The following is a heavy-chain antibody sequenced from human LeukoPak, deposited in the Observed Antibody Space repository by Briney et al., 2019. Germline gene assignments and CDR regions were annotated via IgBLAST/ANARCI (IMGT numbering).Heavy chain of an antibody. CDR1: GFTFSIYG. D-gene: IGHD3-10*01. CDR2: IWYDGSNK. V-gene: IGHV3-33*01. J-gene: IGHJ4*02. CDR3: VGSGSPEYSFDY. Sequence: PGRSLRLSCAASGFTFSIYGMHWVRQAPGKGLEWVAVIWYDGSNKYYADSVKGRFTISRDNSKNTLYLQMNSLRAEDTAVYYCVGSGSPEYSFDYWGQGTLVTVSS.